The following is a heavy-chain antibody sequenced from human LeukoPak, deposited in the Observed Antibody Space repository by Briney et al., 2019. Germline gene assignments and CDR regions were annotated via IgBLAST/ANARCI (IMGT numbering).Heavy chain of an antibody. CDR3: VRDGGVSGYDLLDY. J-gene: IGHJ4*02. Sequence: GGSLRLSCAASGFTFSNYWMTWFRQAPGKGLEWVAHINQDGSEEHYMDSAKARFTISRDNAKNSLSLQMNSLRAEDTAVYYRVRDGGVSGYDLLDYWGQGTLVTVSS. CDR1: GFTFSNYW. CDR2: INQDGSEE. D-gene: IGHD5-12*01. V-gene: IGHV3-7*01.